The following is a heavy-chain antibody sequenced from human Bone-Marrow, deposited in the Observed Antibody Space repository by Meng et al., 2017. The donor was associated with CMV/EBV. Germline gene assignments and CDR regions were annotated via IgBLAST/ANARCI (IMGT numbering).Heavy chain of an antibody. CDR1: GFTFTNYW. Sequence: GESLKISCAASGFTFTNYWMTWGRQAPGKGLEWVGNINEAGSVKHYVDSVRGRFTMSRDNTKNSVYLQMNGLRADDTAVYFCAREYWGPDYWGQGTLVTVSS. J-gene: IGHJ4*02. V-gene: IGHV3-7*01. CDR3: AREYWGPDY. CDR2: INEAGSVK. D-gene: IGHD7-27*01.